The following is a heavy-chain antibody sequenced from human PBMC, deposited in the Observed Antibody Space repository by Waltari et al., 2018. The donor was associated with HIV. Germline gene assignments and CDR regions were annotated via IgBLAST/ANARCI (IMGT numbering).Heavy chain of an antibody. V-gene: IGHV3-7*03. Sequence: LVQSGGGEVQEGGSLVLSCSGSGFNFRRFSRNWVRQTPRRGLEWVASLRRDTYEANYLASVRGRLIIARDNAKSSAYLEMTSLRVEDTATYYCVRDDPGYVAIDYWGQGSQVVVS. D-gene: IGHD2-15*01. CDR2: LRRDTYEA. CDR3: VRDDPGYVAIDY. CDR1: GFNFRRFS. J-gene: IGHJ4*02.